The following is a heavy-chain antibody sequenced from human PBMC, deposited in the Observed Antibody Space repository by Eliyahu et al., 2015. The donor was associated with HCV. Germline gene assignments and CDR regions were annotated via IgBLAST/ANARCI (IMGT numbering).Heavy chain of an antibody. V-gene: IGHV3-30*04. Sequence: QVQLVESGGGVVQPGXSLXLSXAAXGFTFSSXAXHWFRQAPGKGLEWVXVISYDGSNKYYADSVKGRFTISRDNSKNTLYLQMNSLRAEDTAVYYCARGDTVTNPLGRAVLWFWGQGTLVTVSS. CDR1: GFTFSSXA. CDR2: ISYDGSNK. D-gene: IGHD4-17*01. J-gene: IGHJ4*02. CDR3: ARGDTVTNPLGRAVLWF.